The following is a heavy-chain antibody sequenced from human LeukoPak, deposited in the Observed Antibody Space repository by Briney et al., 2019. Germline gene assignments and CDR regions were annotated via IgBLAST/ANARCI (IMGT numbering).Heavy chain of an antibody. CDR1: GGSFSGYY. D-gene: IGHD2-2*01. V-gene: IGHV4-34*01. J-gene: IGHJ6*03. CDR2: INHSGST. Sequence: SETLSLTCAVYGGSFSGYYWSWIRQPPGKGLEWIGEINHSGSTNYNPSLKSRVTISVDTSKNQFSLKLSSVTGADTAVYYCARPTSWTEYYYYMDVWGKGTTVTVSS. CDR3: ARPTSWTEYYYYMDV.